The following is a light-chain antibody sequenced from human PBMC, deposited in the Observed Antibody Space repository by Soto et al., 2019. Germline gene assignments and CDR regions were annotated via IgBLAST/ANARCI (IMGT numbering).Light chain of an antibody. J-gene: IGKJ1*01. CDR1: QSVSSH. V-gene: IGKV3-15*01. Sequence: EIVVTQSAATLSVSPGERATLSCRTSQSVSSHVAWYQQKPGQAPSLLIHGASTRATAIPARFSGSGSGTEFTLTIIRLQSEDLAVYHGQQYNNWSGWTVAQGTKGEIK. CDR2: GAS. CDR3: QQYNNWSGWT.